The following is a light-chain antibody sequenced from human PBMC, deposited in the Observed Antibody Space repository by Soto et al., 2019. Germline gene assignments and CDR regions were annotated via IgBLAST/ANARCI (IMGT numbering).Light chain of an antibody. J-gene: IGLJ1*01. CDR1: SSDVGSYNL. Sequence: QSARTQPASVSGSPGQSITISCTGTSSDVGSYNLVSWYQQHPGKAPKLMIYEGSKRPSGVSNRFSGSKSGNTASLTISGLQAEDEADYYCSSYAGSRTFYVFGTWTKVTVL. CDR2: EGS. CDR3: SSYAGSRTFYV. V-gene: IGLV2-23*01.